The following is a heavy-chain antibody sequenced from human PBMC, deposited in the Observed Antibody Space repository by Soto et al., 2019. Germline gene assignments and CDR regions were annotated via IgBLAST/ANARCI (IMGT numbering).Heavy chain of an antibody. Sequence: QVQLVESGGGVVQPGRSLRLSCAASGFTFSSYGTHRVRQAPGKGLEWVAVIWYDGTNKFYADSVKGRFTISRDNSKNTLYLQMNSLRAEDTAVYFCARVPGYSSGWYWYLDLWGRGTLVTVS. V-gene: IGHV3-33*01. J-gene: IGHJ2*01. CDR1: GFTFSSYG. CDR2: IWYDGTNK. CDR3: ARVPGYSSGWYWYLDL. D-gene: IGHD6-19*01.